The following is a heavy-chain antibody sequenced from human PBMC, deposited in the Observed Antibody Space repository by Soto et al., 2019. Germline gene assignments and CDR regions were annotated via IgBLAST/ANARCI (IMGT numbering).Heavy chain of an antibody. Sequence: EVQLVESGGGLVQPGRSLRLSCAASGFTFDDYAMHWVRQAPGKGLEWVSGISWNSGSIGYADSVKGRFTISRDNAKNSLYLQMNSLRAEDTALYYCAKDMGGTVTKGMVDYWGQGTLVTVSS. CDR3: AKDMGGTVTKGMVDY. CDR1: GFTFDDYA. J-gene: IGHJ4*02. D-gene: IGHD4-17*01. CDR2: ISWNSGSI. V-gene: IGHV3-9*01.